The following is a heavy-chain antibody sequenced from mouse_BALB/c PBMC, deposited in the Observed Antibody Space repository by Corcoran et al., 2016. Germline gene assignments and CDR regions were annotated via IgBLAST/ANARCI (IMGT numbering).Heavy chain of an antibody. CDR3: ARHYGNYYFDY. CDR2: IDPANGNT. CDR1: GFNIKDTY. D-gene: IGHD2-1*01. Sequence: EVQLQQSGAELVKPGASVKLSCTASGFNIKDTYMHWVKQRPEQGLEWIGRIDPANGNTKYDPKFQGKATITADTSSKTAYLQLNSLTSENTAVYYCARHYGNYYFDYWGQGTTLTVSS. V-gene: IGHV14-3*02. J-gene: IGHJ2*01.